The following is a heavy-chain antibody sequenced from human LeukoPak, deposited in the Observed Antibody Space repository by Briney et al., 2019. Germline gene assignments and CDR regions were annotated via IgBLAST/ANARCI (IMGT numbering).Heavy chain of an antibody. CDR1: GGSISSYY. CDR2: IYYSGST. CDR3: ARERGDYYDSSGYPYGAFDI. V-gene: IGHV4-59*01. J-gene: IGHJ3*02. D-gene: IGHD3-22*01. Sequence: SETLSLTCTVSGGSISSYYWSWIRQPPGKGLEWIGYIYYSGSTNYNPSLKSRVTISVDTSKNQFSLKLSSVTAADTAVYYCARERGDYYDSSGYPYGAFDIWGQGTMVTVSS.